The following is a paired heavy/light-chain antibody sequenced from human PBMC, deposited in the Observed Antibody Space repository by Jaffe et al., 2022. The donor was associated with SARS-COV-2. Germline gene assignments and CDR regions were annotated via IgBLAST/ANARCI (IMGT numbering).Heavy chain of an antibody. CDR2: IYHTGSV. CDR1: GYSISSGFY. CDR3: ARGSHFRTYDSAIYYYNYFDS. V-gene: IGHV4-38-2*02. Sequence: QVQLQESGPGLVRPPETLSLTCTVSGYSISSGFYWGWIRRAPGKGLEWIGSIYHTGSVHYNLSLKSRVTISVDTSKNQFSLKVNSVSAADTAVYYCARGSHFRTYDSAIYYYNYFDSWGQGVLVTVSS. D-gene: IGHD3-22*01. J-gene: IGHJ4*02.
Light chain of an antibody. Sequence: QSALTQPASVSGSPGQSITISCIGTSGDIGAFNYLSWYQQRPGKAPKLVIYDVSSRPSGVSNRFSGSKSGNTASLTISGLQAEDEADYYCSSFSTTNTLVVGSGTEVTVL. CDR2: DVS. CDR1: SGDIGAFNY. CDR3: SSFSTTNTLV. J-gene: IGLJ1*01. V-gene: IGLV2-14*01.